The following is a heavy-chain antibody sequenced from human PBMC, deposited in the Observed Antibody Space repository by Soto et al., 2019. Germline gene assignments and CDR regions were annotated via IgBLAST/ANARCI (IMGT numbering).Heavy chain of an antibody. CDR3: ARGLPNDFWSAHYYYYDMDV. CDR2: MNPNSGNT. V-gene: IGHV1-8*01. Sequence: ASVKVSCKASGYTFTSYDINWVRQATGQGLEWMGWMNPNSGNTGYAQKFQGRVTMTRNTSISTAYMELSSLRSEDTAVYYCARGLPNDFWSAHYYYYDMDVWGKGTTVTVSS. J-gene: IGHJ6*03. D-gene: IGHD3-3*01. CDR1: GYTFTSYD.